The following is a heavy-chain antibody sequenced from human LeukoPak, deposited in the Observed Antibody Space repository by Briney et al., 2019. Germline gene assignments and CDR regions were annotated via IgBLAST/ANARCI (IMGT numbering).Heavy chain of an antibody. CDR3: AKDAIVGATRPYYFDY. D-gene: IGHD1-26*01. CDR2: ITWEGGST. Sequence: GGSLRLSCAASGFTFDDYAMHWVRQAPGKGLEWVSFITWEGGSTSYADSVKGRFTISRDNSKNSLYLQMNSLRAEDTALYYCAKDAIVGATRPYYFDYWGQGTLVTVSS. CDR1: GFTFDDYA. V-gene: IGHV3-43D*03. J-gene: IGHJ4*02.